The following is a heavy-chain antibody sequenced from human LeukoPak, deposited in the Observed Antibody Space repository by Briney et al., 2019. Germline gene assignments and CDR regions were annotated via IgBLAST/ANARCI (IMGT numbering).Heavy chain of an antibody. V-gene: IGHV4-39*01. CDR1: GGSINSSSYY. Sequence: SETLSLTCTVSGGSINSSSYYWGWIRQPPGKGLEWIGSIFYSGTTYYNPSLKSRVTLSVDTSKNQFSLKLSSVTAADTAVYYCARGPYTIYGDYVFINWFDPWGQGTLVTVS. J-gene: IGHJ5*02. CDR3: ARGPYTIYGDYVFINWFDP. CDR2: IFYSGTT. D-gene: IGHD4-17*01.